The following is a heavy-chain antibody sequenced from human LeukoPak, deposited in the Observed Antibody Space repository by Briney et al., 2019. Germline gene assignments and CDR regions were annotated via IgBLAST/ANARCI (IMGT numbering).Heavy chain of an antibody. J-gene: IGHJ4*02. D-gene: IGHD6-19*01. V-gene: IGHV3-48*04. CDR2: ISSSSSTI. CDR1: GFTFSSYS. Sequence: GGSLRLSCAASGFTFSSYSMNWVRQAPGKGLEWVSYISSSSSTIYYADSVKGRFTISRDNAKNSLYLQMNSLRAEDTAVYYCARESPVAGIFTWGQGTLVTVSS. CDR3: ARESPVAGIFT.